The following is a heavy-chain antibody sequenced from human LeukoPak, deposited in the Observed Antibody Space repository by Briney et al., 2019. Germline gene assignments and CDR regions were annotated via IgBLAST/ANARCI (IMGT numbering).Heavy chain of an antibody. CDR3: ARVTPYYDILTGYFVGT. D-gene: IGHD3-9*01. Sequence: EASVKVSCKASGGTFISYAISWVRQAPRQGLEWMGGIIPIFGTANYAQKFQGRVTITADESTSTAYMELSSLRSEDTAVYYCARVTPYYDILTGYFVGTWGQGTLVTVSS. CDR2: IIPIFGTA. V-gene: IGHV1-69*13. CDR1: GGTFISYA. J-gene: IGHJ5*02.